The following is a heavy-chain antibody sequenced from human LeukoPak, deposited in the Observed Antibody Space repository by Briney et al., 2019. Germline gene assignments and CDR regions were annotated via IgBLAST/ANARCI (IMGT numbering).Heavy chain of an antibody. J-gene: IGHJ4*02. V-gene: IGHV4-39*01. D-gene: IGHD3-10*01. CDR2: IYYSGST. CDR1: GGSISSSSYY. Sequence: SETLSLTCTVSGGSISSSSYYWGWIRQPPGKGLEWVGSIYYSGSTYYNPSLKSRVTISVDTSKNQFSLKLSSVTAADTAVYYCARLYSGTRPPDYWGQGTLVTVSS. CDR3: ARLYSGTRPPDY.